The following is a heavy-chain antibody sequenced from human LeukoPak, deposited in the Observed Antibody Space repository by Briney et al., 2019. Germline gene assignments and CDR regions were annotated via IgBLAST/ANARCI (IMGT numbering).Heavy chain of an antibody. Sequence: SVKVSCKASGGTFSSYAISWVRQAPGQGLEWMGGIIPIFGTANYAQKFQGRVTITADESTSTAYMELSSLRSEDTAVYYCAAELNYDFWSGYFLYYYYGTDVWGQGTTVTVSS. CDR1: GGTFSSYA. V-gene: IGHV1-69*13. CDR3: AAELNYDFWSGYFLYYYYGTDV. D-gene: IGHD3-3*01. J-gene: IGHJ6*02. CDR2: IIPIFGTA.